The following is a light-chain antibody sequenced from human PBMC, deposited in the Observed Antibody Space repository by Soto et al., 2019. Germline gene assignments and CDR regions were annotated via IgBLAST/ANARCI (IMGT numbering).Light chain of an antibody. CDR2: GAS. CDR3: QQYGSSPWT. CDR1: QNVDKF. J-gene: IGKJ1*01. V-gene: IGKV3-20*01. Sequence: EIELTQSPATLSLSPGETATLSCRASQNVDKFLAWYQQRPGQAPRLLIYGASNRATGIPDRFSGSGSGTDFTLTISRLEPEDFAVYYCQQYGSSPWTFGQGTKVDI.